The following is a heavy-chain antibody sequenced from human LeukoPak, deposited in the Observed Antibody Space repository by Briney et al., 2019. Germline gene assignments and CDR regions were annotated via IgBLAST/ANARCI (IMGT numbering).Heavy chain of an antibody. Sequence: SETLSLTCTVSGVPISSGGYSWTWIRQPPGKGLEWIGYVSYSGNTNQNPSLKSRVTIAVDTSKNQFSLKLSSVTAADTAVYYCARVGLPYAFDIWGQGTMVTVSS. CDR1: GVPISSGGYS. CDR2: VSYSGNT. J-gene: IGHJ3*02. D-gene: IGHD3-16*01. CDR3: ARVGLPYAFDI. V-gene: IGHV4-61*08.